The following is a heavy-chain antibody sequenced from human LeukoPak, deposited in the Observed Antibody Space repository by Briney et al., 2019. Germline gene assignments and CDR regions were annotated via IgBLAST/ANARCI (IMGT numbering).Heavy chain of an antibody. CDR3: ATKSGNYYNY. D-gene: IGHD1-26*01. CDR2: IKQDGSEK. Sequence: PGGSLGLSCAASGFTFSSYWMSWVRQAPGKGLEWVANIKQDGSEKYYVDSVKGRFTISRDNAKKSLYLQINSLRAEDTAVYYCATKSGNYYNYWGQGSLVTVSS. CDR1: GFTFSSYW. J-gene: IGHJ4*02. V-gene: IGHV3-7*03.